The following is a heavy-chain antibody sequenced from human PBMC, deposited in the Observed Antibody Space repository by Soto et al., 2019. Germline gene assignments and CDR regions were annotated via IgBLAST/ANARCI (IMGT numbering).Heavy chain of an antibody. V-gene: IGHV2-5*02. Sequence: QITLKESGPTLVKPTQTLTLTCTFSGFSLRTSGVGVGWIRQPPVKTLEWLALIYWDNDKRYSPSLSSKLIIIKDAFENQGVLTMTNTDPVVTAKYYCAQSRCGGDWLLSYPSHYYYGVDVLGQGTTVTVSS. D-gene: IGHD2-21*02. CDR3: AQSRCGGDWLLSYPSHYYYGVDV. J-gene: IGHJ6*02. CDR1: GFSLRTSGVG. CDR2: IYWDNDK.